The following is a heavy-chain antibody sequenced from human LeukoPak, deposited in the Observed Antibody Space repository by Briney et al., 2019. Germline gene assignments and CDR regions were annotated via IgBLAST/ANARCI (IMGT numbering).Heavy chain of an antibody. CDR3: ARGLQWLVKYYFDY. CDR1: GGSFSGYY. CDR2: INHSEST. Sequence: SETLSLTCAVYGGSFSGYYWSWIRQPPGKGLEWIGEINHSESTNYNPSLKSRVTISVDTSKNQFSLKLSSVTAADTAVYYCARGLQWLVKYYFDYWGQGTLVTVSS. V-gene: IGHV4-34*01. D-gene: IGHD6-19*01. J-gene: IGHJ4*02.